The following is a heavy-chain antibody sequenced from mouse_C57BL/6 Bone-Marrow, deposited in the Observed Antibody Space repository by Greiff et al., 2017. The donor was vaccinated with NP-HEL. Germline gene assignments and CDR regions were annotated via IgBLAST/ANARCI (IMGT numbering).Heavy chain of an antibody. J-gene: IGHJ4*01. D-gene: IGHD2-4*01. CDR2: IDPSDSYT. CDR3: ATLYYDYDHAMDY. Sequence: VQLQQPGAELVMPGASVKLSCKASGYTFTSYWMHWVKQRPGQGLEWIGEIDPSDSYTNYNQKSKGKSTLTVDKSSSTAYMQLSSLTSEDSAVYYCATLYYDYDHAMDYWGQGTSVTVSS. CDR1: GYTFTSYW. V-gene: IGHV1-69*01.